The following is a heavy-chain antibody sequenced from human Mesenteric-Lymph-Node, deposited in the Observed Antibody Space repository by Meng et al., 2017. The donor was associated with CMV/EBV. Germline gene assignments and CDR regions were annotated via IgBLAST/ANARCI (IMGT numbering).Heavy chain of an antibody. J-gene: IGHJ4*02. Sequence: GESLKISCAASGFTFSSYTMNWVRQAPGKGLEWVSSIGTSGYIYHADSVKGRFTISRDNTKNSLYLQMNSLRAEDTAVYYCPIHYYGSGSYRWGQGTLVTVSS. CDR3: PIHYYGSGSYR. CDR1: GFTFSSYT. D-gene: IGHD3-10*01. CDR2: IGTSGYI. V-gene: IGHV3-21*01.